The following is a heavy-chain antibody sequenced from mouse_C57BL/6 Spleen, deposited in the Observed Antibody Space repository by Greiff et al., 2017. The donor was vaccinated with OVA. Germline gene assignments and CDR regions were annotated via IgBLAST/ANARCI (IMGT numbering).Heavy chain of an antibody. Sequence: EVNVVESEGGLVQPGSSMKLSCTASGFTFSDYYMAWVRQVPEKGLEWVANINYDGSSTYYLDSLKSRFIISRNNAKNILYLQMSSLKSEDTATYYCARSSSQGFFDYWGQGTTLTVSS. J-gene: IGHJ2*01. CDR1: GFTFSDYY. CDR3: ARSSSQGFFDY. CDR2: INYDGSST. V-gene: IGHV5-16*01.